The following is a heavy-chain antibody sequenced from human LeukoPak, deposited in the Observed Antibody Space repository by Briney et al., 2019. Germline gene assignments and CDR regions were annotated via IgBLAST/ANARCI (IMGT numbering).Heavy chain of an antibody. V-gene: IGHV3-49*04. Sequence: SGGSLSLSCTTSGFAFDDFAMRGVRQPAGKGGEGVGFIRRRDYGGAAEYAASVTGRFIISRDHSKGIAYLQMNSLKPEDTAVYYCSRNGLVDFDYWGQGSRVIVSP. CDR1: GFAFDDFA. CDR3: SRNGLVDFDY. J-gene: IGHJ4*02. CDR2: IRRRDYGGAA.